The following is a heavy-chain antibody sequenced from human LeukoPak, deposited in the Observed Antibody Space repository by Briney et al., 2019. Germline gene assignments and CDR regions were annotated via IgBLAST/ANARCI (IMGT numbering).Heavy chain of an antibody. CDR3: ARDTIIGVVTAAIGGDYYYYGMDV. V-gene: IGHV4-4*07. CDR2: IYTSGST. D-gene: IGHD2-2*02. J-gene: IGHJ6*02. Sequence: KPSETLSLTCTVSGGSISSYYWSWIRQPAGKGLEWIGRIYTSGSTNYNPSLKSRVTMSVDTSKNQFSLKLSSVTAADTAVYYCARDTIIGVVTAAIGGDYYYYGMDVWGQGTTVTVSS. CDR1: GGSISSYY.